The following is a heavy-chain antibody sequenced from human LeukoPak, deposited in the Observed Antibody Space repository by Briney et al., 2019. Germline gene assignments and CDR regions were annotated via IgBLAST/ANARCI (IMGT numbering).Heavy chain of an antibody. CDR2: IYSGGST. V-gene: IGHV3-66*02. J-gene: IGHJ6*03. D-gene: IGHD6-6*01. CDR3: ARVAFSPLLPPEYSSSSGYYYYMDV. CDR1: GFTVSSNY. Sequence: GGSLRLSCAASGFTVSSNYMSWVRQAPGKGLEWVSVIYSGGSTYYADSVKGRFTISRDNSKNTLYLQMNSLRAEDTAVCYCARVAFSPLLPPEYSSSSGYYYYMDVWGKGTTVTVSS.